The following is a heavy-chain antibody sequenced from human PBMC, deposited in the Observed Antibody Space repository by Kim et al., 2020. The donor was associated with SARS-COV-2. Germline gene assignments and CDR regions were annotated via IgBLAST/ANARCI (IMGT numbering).Heavy chain of an antibody. CDR2: IYSGGSST. D-gene: IGHD6-19*01. CDR1: GFTFSSYA. V-gene: IGHV3-23*03. CDR3: AKGRRGQPPHQWLKRTTVVYYYYGMDV. Sequence: GGSLRLSCAASGFTFSSYAMSWVRQAPGKGLEWVSVIYSGGSSTYYADSVKGRFTISRDNSKNTLYLQMNSLRAEDTAVYYCAKGRRGQPPHQWLKRTTVVYYYYGMDVWGQGTTVTVSS. J-gene: IGHJ6*02.